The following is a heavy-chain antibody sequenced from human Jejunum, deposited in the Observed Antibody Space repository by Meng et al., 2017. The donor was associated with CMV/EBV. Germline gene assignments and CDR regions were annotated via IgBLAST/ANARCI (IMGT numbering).Heavy chain of an antibody. CDR3: ARDSLSGGSNF. D-gene: IGHD3-16*01. CDR2: VDYTGGD. V-gene: IGHV4-61*08. Sequence: CTVAGAAVNSSDFYWRWSEQPPGGGLEWIGYVDYTGGDNYNSSLESRVVISVDISKNQISLELHTVTAADTAVYFCARDSLSGGSNFWGQGTLVTVSS. CDR1: GAAVNSSDFY. J-gene: IGHJ4*02.